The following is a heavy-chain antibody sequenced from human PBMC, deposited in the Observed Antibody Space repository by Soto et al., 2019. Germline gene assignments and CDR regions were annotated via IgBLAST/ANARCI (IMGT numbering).Heavy chain of an antibody. CDR3: ARDQRLFGVALPPRFGMDV. CDR2: IKQDGSEK. J-gene: IGHJ6*02. V-gene: IGHV3-7*01. CDR1: GFTFSSYW. Sequence: EVQLVESGGGLVQPGGSLRLSCAASGFTFSSYWMSWVRQAPGKGLEWVANIKQDGSEKYYVDSVKGRFTISRDNAKNSMYLQMNSLRAEDTAVYYCARDQRLFGVALPPRFGMDVWGQGTTVTVSS. D-gene: IGHD3-3*01.